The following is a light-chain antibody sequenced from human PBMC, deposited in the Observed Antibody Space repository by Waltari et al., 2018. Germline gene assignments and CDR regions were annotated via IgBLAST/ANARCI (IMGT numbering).Light chain of an antibody. Sequence: AIRITQSPSSLSASTGDRVTITCRASQGISSYLAWYQQKPGKAPNLLIYSASTLQSGVPSRFSGSGSGTDFTLTISCLQSEDFATYYCQQYYSYPQTFGQGTKVEIK. CDR3: QQYYSYPQT. V-gene: IGKV1-8*01. CDR1: QGISSY. J-gene: IGKJ1*01. CDR2: SAS.